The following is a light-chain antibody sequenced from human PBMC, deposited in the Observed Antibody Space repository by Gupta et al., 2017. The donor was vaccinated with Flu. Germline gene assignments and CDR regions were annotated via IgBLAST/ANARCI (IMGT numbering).Light chain of an antibody. CDR2: GAS. Sequence: ERATLSCRASQSVSSNLAWYQQKPGQAPRLLIYGASTRATGIPARFSGSGSGTEFTLTISSLQSEDFAVYYCQQYNNWPPLTFGGGAKVEIK. J-gene: IGKJ4*01. CDR3: QQYNNWPPLT. V-gene: IGKV3-15*01. CDR1: QSVSSN.